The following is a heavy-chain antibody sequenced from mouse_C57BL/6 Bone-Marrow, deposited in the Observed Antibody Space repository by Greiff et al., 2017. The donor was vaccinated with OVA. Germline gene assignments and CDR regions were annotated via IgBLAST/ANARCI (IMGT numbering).Heavy chain of an antibody. J-gene: IGHJ2*01. D-gene: IGHD1-1*01. Sequence: VQLKESGAELARPGASVKMSCKASGYTFTSYTMHWVKQRPGQGLEWIGYINPSSGYTKYNQKFKDKATLTADKSSSTAYMQLSSLTSEDSAVYYCARGSSYDFDYWGQGTTLTVSS. CDR3: ARGSSYDFDY. V-gene: IGHV1-4*01. CDR2: INPSSGYT. CDR1: GYTFTSYT.